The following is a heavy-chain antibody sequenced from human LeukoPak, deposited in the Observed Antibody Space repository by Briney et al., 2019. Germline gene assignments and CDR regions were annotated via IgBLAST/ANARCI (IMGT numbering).Heavy chain of an antibody. J-gene: IGHJ5*02. D-gene: IGHD3-3*01. CDR3: ARDSIFGHFDP. CDR2: IYTGGRT. Sequence: SQTLSLTCTVSGGSISSGSYYWSWIRQPDGKGLEWFVRIYTGGRTNYNPSLKSRVTISVDTSKNQFSLRLSSVAAADTAVYYCARDSIFGHFDPWGQGTLVTVSS. CDR1: GGSISSGSYY. V-gene: IGHV4-61*02.